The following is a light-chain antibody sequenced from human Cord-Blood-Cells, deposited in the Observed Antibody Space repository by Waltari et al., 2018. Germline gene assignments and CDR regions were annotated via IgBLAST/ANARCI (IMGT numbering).Light chain of an antibody. CDR3: SSYTSSSTLV. CDR2: DVS. Sequence: QSALTQPASVSGSPGQSITISCTGTSSDVGGYNYVSWYQQHPGKDPKLMMYDVSNRTSGVSKRFSGSKSGNTDSLTISGLQAEDEADYYCSSYTSSSTLVFGGATKLTVL. V-gene: IGLV2-14*01. CDR1: SSDVGGYNY. J-gene: IGLJ2*01.